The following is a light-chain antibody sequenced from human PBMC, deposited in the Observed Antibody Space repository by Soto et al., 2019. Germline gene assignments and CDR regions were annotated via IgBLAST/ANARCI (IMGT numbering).Light chain of an antibody. V-gene: IGLV2-11*01. J-gene: IGLJ2*01. CDR3: CSPAGGITWV. CDR1: ATDVGGSDH. Sequence: QSALTQPRSVSGSPGQSVTISCTGTATDVGGSDHVSWYQQHPGKAPKLVIFSVSRRPSGVPDRFSGSKSANTASLTISGLQAEDEGDYYCCSPAGGITWVFGGGTKVTVL. CDR2: SVS.